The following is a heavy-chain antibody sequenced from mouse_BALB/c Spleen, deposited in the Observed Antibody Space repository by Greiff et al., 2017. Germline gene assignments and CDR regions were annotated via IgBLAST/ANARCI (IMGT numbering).Heavy chain of an antibody. J-gene: IGHJ4*01. Sequence: QVQLQQSGPGLVAPSQSLSITCTVSGFSLTSYGVHWVRQPPGKGLEWLGVIWAGGSTNYNSALMSRLSISKDNSKSQVFLKMNSLQTDDTAMYYCARDGGNYVYAMDYWGQGTSVTVSS. CDR1: GFSLTSYG. CDR2: IWAGGST. D-gene: IGHD2-1*01. V-gene: IGHV2-9*02. CDR3: ARDGGNYVYAMDY.